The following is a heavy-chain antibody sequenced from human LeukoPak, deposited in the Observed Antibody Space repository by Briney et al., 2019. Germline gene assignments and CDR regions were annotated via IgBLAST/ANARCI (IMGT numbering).Heavy chain of an antibody. D-gene: IGHD2-21*02. V-gene: IGHV3-30*04. CDR2: ISYDGSNK. J-gene: IGHJ6*02. CDR1: GFTFSSYA. CDR3: ARERIVVVTAGYYYYYGMDV. Sequence: PGRSLRLSCAASGFTFSSYAMHWVRQAPGKGLEWVAVISYDGSNKYYADSVKGRFTISRDNSKNTLYLQMNSLRAEDTAVYYCARERIVVVTAGYYYYYGMDVWGQGTTVTVSS.